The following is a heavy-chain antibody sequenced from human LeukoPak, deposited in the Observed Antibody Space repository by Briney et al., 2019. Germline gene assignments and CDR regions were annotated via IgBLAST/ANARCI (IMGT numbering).Heavy chain of an antibody. CDR1: GGSINSYY. Sequence: SETLPLTCTVSGGSINSYYWSWIRQPPGKGLEWIGYIYYSGSTNYNPSLKSRVTISVDTSMNQFSLKLSSVTAADTAVYYCARFGSLREPIHDFWGQGTLVTVSS. CDR3: ARFGSLREPIHDF. CDR2: IYYSGST. J-gene: IGHJ4*02. D-gene: IGHD3-16*01. V-gene: IGHV4-59*01.